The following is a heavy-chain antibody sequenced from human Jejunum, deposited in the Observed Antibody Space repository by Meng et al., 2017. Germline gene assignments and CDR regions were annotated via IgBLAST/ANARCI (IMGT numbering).Heavy chain of an antibody. D-gene: IGHD7-27*01. J-gene: IGHJ4*02. CDR1: GHSLTELT. V-gene: IGHV1-24*01. CDR2: FDPEDDET. CDR3: ATLRLVWGSRDFDC. Sequence: QDHPEQAGAEIKNPGASVKVSCKVSGHSLTELTMHWVRQAPGKGLEWMGSFDPEDDETIYAQRFQGRVTMIVTEGTFTDTAYMELSGLTSDDTAVYYCATLRLVWGSRDFDCWGQGTLVTVSS.